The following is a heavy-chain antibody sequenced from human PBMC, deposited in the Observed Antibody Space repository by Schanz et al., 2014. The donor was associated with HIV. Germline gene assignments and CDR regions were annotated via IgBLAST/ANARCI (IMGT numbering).Heavy chain of an antibody. D-gene: IGHD3-22*01. Sequence: VQLVESGGGLVKPGGSLRLSCAASGFTFNSYDMHWVRQAPGKGLEWVAVISYDGRNKYYGDSVKGRFTISRDNSKNTLYLQMNSLRAEDTAVYYCAKDPNDREKAFDYWGQGTLVTVSS. J-gene: IGHJ4*02. CDR3: AKDPNDREKAFDY. V-gene: IGHV3-30*18. CDR2: ISYDGRNK. CDR1: GFTFNSYD.